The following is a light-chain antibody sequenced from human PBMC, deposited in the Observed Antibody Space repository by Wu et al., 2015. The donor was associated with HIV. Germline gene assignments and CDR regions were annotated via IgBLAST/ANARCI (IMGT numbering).Light chain of an antibody. Sequence: EIVLTQSPATLSLSPGERAALSCRASQSVSSYLAWYQQKPGQAPRLIIYEASNRATGIPARFSGSGSGTDFTLTINHVEPEDFAVYYCQQRSDWPRLTFGGGTKGGDQT. CDR2: EAS. CDR3: QQRSDWPRLT. V-gene: IGKV3-11*01. J-gene: IGKJ4*01. CDR1: QSVSSY.